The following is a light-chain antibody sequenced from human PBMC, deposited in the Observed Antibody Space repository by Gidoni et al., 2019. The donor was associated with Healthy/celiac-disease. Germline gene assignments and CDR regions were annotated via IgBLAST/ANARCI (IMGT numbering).Light chain of an antibody. V-gene: IGKV1-39*01. CDR3: QQSYSTPH. J-gene: IGKJ2*01. CDR2: AAS. CDR1: QSISSY. Sequence: DIQMTQSPSSLSASVGDRVTITCRASQSISSYFNWYQQKPGKAPKLLIYAASSLQSGVPSRFSGSGSGTDFTLTISSLQPEDFATYYCQQSYSTPHFGQGTKLEIK.